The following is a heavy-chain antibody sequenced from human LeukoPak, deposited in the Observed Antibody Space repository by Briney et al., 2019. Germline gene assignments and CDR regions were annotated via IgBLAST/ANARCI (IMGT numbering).Heavy chain of an antibody. D-gene: IGHD5-24*01. Sequence: GGSLRLSCAASGFTFSSYAMSWVRQAPGKGLEWVSAISGSGGSTYYAGSVKGRFTISRDNSKNTPYLQMNSLRAEDTAVYYCASWRETRYFDYWGQGTLVTVSS. CDR1: GFTFSSYA. CDR2: ISGSGGST. CDR3: ASWRETRYFDY. V-gene: IGHV3-23*01. J-gene: IGHJ4*02.